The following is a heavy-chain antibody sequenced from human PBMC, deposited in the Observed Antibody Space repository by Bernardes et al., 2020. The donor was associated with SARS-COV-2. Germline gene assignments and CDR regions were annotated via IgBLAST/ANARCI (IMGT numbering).Heavy chain of an antibody. J-gene: IGHJ4*02. CDR1: GYTFTHYY. CDR3: ARGPISSIDY. Sequence: ASVKVSCKASGYTFTHYYIHCVRQAPGQGFEWMGWINPSSGVTNYAQKFQGGVTMTRDTSISTAYMELSSLRADDTAVFYCARGPISSIDYWGQGSLVTVSS. CDR2: INPSSGVT. V-gene: IGHV1-2*02. D-gene: IGHD3-10*01.